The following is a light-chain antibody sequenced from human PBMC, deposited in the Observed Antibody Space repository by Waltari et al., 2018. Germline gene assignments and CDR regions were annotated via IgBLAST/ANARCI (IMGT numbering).Light chain of an antibody. J-gene: IGKJ1*01. CDR1: QSITPS. CDR2: GAS. Sequence: DIQMTQSPSTLSASVGDTVIISYRASQSITPSLAWYQQKPGKAPDVLIYGASNLESGVPSRFSGSGSGTEFTLTISSLQPDDFATYYCQQYKSYKTFGQGTRVEIK. CDR3: QQYKSYKT. V-gene: IGKV1-5*03.